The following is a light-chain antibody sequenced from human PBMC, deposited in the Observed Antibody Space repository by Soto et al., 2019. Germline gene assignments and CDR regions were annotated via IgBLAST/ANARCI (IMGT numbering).Light chain of an antibody. CDR2: GAS. V-gene: IGKV3-20*01. Sequence: EIVLTQSPGTLSLSPGERATLSCRASQSVTSNYLAWYQQKPGQAPRLLIYGASSRATGIADRFSGSGSGTDFTLTISRLEPEDFAVYYCQQFCSSLRTFGQGTKLEIK. CDR1: QSVTSNY. CDR3: QQFCSSLRT. J-gene: IGKJ2*01.